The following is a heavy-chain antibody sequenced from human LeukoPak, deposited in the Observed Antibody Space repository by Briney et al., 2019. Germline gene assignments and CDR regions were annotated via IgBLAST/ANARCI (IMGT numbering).Heavy chain of an antibody. V-gene: IGHV4-59*01. CDR2: IYYNEST. CDR3: ARGRWLVNY. CDR1: GVSISTYY. D-gene: IGHD6-19*01. Sequence: PSETLSLTCTVSGVSISTYYWSWIRQPVGKGLEWIGYIYYNESTNYNPSVKSRVTISADTSKNQFSLKLRSVTAADTAVYYCARGRWLVNYWGQGTLVTVSS. J-gene: IGHJ4*02.